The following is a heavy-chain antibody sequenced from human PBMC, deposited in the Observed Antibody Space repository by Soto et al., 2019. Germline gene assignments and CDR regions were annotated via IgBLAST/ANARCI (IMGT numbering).Heavy chain of an antibody. D-gene: IGHD1-26*01. Sequence: QVQLVQSGAEVKKPGASVRVSCEVSGYTFTSYGISWVRQAPGQGLEWMGWINTYNGNINYAQRLQGRVTMTTDTSTRTAYMELRSLRSDDTALDYCARERGGYKHFDYWGQGTLVTVSS. CDR3: ARERGGYKHFDY. V-gene: IGHV1-18*01. CDR2: INTYNGNI. J-gene: IGHJ4*02. CDR1: GYTFTSYG.